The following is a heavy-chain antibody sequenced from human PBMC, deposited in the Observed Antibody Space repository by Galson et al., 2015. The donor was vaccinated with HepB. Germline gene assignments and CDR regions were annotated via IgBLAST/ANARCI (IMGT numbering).Heavy chain of an antibody. V-gene: IGHV4-39*01. J-gene: IGHJ2*01. CDR2: IYYSWST. CDR1: GGSISRSSYC. Sequence: QVQLQESGPGLVKPSETLSLTCTVSGGSISRSSYCWGWIRQPPGKGLEWIGSIYYSWSTYYNPSLKSRVTISVDTSKNQFALKLSSVTAADTAVYYCARHWVEMATIRGDWYFDLWGRGTLVTVSS. CDR3: ARHWVEMATIRGDWYFDL. D-gene: IGHD5-24*01.